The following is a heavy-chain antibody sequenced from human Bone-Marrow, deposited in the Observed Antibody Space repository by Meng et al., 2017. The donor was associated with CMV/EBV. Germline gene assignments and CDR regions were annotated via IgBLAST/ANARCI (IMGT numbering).Heavy chain of an antibody. CDR3: ARGYCSSNSCYTYDY. J-gene: IGHJ4*02. CDR1: GGSFSGYY. Sequence: SETLSLTCAVYGGSFSGYYWSWIRQPPGKGLEWIGEINHNGSTNYNPSLKSPVTISVDTSKNQFSLKLSSVIAADTAVEYCARGYCSSNSCYTYDYWGQGTLVTVSS. V-gene: IGHV4-34*01. CDR2: INHNGST. D-gene: IGHD2-2*02.